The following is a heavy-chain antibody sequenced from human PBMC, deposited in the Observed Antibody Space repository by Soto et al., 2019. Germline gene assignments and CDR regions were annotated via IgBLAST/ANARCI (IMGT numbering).Heavy chain of an antibody. Sequence: ASVKVSCKASGYTFTSYGISWVRQAPGQGLEWMGWISAYNGNTNYAQKLQGRVTMTTDTSTSTAYMELRSLRSDDTAVYYCASTRRDGYNNYYYYYGMYVWGQGTTVTVSS. D-gene: IGHD5-12*01. J-gene: IGHJ6*01. CDR1: GYTFTSYG. V-gene: IGHV1-18*01. CDR3: ASTRRDGYNNYYYYYGMYV. CDR2: ISAYNGNT.